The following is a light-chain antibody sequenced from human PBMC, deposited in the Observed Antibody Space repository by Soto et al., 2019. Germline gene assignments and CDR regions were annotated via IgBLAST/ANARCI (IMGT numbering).Light chain of an antibody. CDR2: GAS. V-gene: IGKV3-20*01. CDR3: QQYGSSPRT. J-gene: IGKJ1*01. Sequence: EVALTQSPGTLALSPGERATLSFRSSQTVSTNYLAWYQQKPGQAPRLLIYGASKRATGIPDRFSGSGSGTDFTLTISRLEPEDFAVYCCQQYGSSPRTFGQGTKVDIK. CDR1: QTVSTNY.